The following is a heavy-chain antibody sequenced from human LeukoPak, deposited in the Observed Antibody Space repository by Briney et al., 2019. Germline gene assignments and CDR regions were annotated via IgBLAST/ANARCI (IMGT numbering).Heavy chain of an antibody. V-gene: IGHV3-23*01. J-gene: IGHJ6*03. CDR2: ISASGHYT. D-gene: IGHD3-16*01. CDR1: GSGFTFGNFA. Sequence: GGSLRLSCEASGSGFTFGNFALSWVRQAPGQGPKWLSGISASGHYTYYADSVKGRFTISRDNFKNTLYIDMNTLRAEDTAVYYCAKDGSWGDYYFYFYMDVWGKGTTVTVAS. CDR3: AKDGSWGDYYFYFYMDV.